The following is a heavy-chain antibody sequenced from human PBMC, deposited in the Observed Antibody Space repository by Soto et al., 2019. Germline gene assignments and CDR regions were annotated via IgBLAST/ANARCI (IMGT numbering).Heavy chain of an antibody. CDR1: GGSFSGYY. J-gene: IGHJ3*02. CDR2: INHSGST. D-gene: IGHD3-10*01. V-gene: IGHV4-34*01. CDR3: ARGFYGSDPDAFDI. Sequence: TLSLTCAVYGGSFSGYYWIWIRQPPGKGLEWIGEINHSGSTNYNPSLKSRVTISVDTSKNQFSLKLSSVTAADTAVYYCARGFYGSDPDAFDIWGQGTMVNVSS.